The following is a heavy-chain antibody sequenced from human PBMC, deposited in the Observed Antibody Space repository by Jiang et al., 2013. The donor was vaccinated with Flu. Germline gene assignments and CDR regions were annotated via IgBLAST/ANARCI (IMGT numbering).Heavy chain of an antibody. D-gene: IGHD1-1*01. J-gene: IGHJ4*02. CDR2: IAYDERDT. CDR1: GFIFTNYA. Sequence: PGGSLRLSCAASGFIFTNYAMQWVRQAPGKGLEWVAFIAYDERDTNYADFVKGRFIISRDNSKNTLYLDMYSLRTEDTAVYYCATGNWFDYWGQGAPVTVSS. V-gene: IGHV3-30*02. CDR3: ATGNWFDY.